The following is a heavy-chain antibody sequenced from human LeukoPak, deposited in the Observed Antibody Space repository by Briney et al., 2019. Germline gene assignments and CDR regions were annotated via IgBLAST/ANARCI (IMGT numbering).Heavy chain of an antibody. J-gene: IGHJ4*02. CDR3: AKGNQQLPRSTPDY. CDR2: IKTDGSTT. Sequence: GGSLRPSCAVSGFTFSSSWMHWVRQAPGKGLVWVSHIKTDGSTTAYADSVKGRFTISRDNAKNTLYLQTNSLRAEDTGVYYCAKGNQQLPRSTPDYWGQGTLVTVSS. CDR1: GFTFSSSW. V-gene: IGHV3-74*01. D-gene: IGHD2-2*01.